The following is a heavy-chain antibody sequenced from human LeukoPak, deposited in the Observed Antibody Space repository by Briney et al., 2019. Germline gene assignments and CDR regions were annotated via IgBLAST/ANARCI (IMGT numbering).Heavy chain of an antibody. CDR3: ARQRALYYFDY. CDR1: GGSISTYY. CDR2: IYYSGST. V-gene: IGHV4-59*01. J-gene: IGHJ4*02. Sequence: SETLSLTCTVSGGSISTYYWSWIRQPPGKGLEWIGYIYYSGSTNYNPSLKSRVTISLDTSKNQFSLKLSSVTAADTAVYYCARQRALYYFDYWGQGTLVTVSS.